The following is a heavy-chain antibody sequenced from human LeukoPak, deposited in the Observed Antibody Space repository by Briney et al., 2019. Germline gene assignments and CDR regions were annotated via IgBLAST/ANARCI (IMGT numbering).Heavy chain of an antibody. CDR2: ISGSGGST. CDR3: AKSRIPAAFFYYFDY. V-gene: IGHV3-23*01. J-gene: IGHJ4*02. CDR1: GFTFSSYA. Sequence: GGSLRLSCAASGFTFSSYAMSWVRQAPGKGLEWVSAISGSGGSTYYADSVKGRFTISRDNSKNTLYLQMNSLGAEDTAVYYCAKSRIPAAFFYYFDYWGQGTLVTVSS. D-gene: IGHD2-2*01.